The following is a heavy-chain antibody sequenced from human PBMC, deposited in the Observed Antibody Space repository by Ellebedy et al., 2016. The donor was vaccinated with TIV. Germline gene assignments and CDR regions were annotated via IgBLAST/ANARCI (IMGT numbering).Heavy chain of an antibody. Sequence: GESLKISXAASGFTVSNNYMNWVRQAPGKGLEWVSLIYSGGSTHYADSVRGRFTISRDYSKNTLSLQMNSLRAEDTAVYYCASNGDKGYWGQGTLVTVSS. V-gene: IGHV3-53*01. CDR3: ASNGDKGY. D-gene: IGHD4-23*01. J-gene: IGHJ4*02. CDR1: GFTVSNNY. CDR2: IYSGGST.